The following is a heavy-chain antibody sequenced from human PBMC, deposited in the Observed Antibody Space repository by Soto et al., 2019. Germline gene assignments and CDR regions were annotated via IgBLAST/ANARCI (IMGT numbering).Heavy chain of an antibody. CDR1: GGSISSHSHY. J-gene: IGHJ5*02. Sequence: PSETLSLTCSVSGGSISSHSHYWGWIRQPPGKGLEWIGSIYFSGRTYYNTALKSRVTTSADTSKNQFSLNLTSVTAADTAVYYCARAPNPLAYNYFDPWGQGILVTVSS. D-gene: IGHD3-3*02. V-gene: IGHV4-39*01. CDR3: ARAPNPLAYNYFDP. CDR2: IYFSGRT.